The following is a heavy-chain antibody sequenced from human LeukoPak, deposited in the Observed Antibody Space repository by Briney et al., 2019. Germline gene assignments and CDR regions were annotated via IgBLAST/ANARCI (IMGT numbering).Heavy chain of an antibody. CDR1: GGSISSGSYY. V-gene: IGHV4-61*02. CDR2: IYTSGST. D-gene: IGHD3-22*01. Sequence: SETLSLTCTVSGGSISSGSYYWSWIRQPAGKGLEWIGRIYTSGSTNYNPSLKSRVTISVDTSKNQFSLKLRSVTAADTAVYYCASSYYDYRSGPGAFDIWGQRTMVTVSS. J-gene: IGHJ3*02. CDR3: ASSYYDYRSGPGAFDI.